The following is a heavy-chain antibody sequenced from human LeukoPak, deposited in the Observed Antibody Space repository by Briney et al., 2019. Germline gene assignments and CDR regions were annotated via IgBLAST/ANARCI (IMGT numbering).Heavy chain of an antibody. Sequence: SETLSLPCTVSGASISSYYWIWIRQPAAKALDGMGRIYVTGSTTYNPYLESRVTMSLDTSKNHFSLKLRSVTAADTAVYYCARDSGTTGEVKFDPWGQGTLVTVSS. D-gene: IGHD1-7*01. CDR1: GASISSYY. CDR2: IYVTGST. J-gene: IGHJ5*02. V-gene: IGHV4-4*07. CDR3: ARDSGTTGEVKFDP.